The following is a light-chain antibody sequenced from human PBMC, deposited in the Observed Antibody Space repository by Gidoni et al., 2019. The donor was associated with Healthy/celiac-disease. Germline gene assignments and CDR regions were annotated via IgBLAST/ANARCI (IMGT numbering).Light chain of an antibody. J-gene: IGKJ5*01. CDR1: QDISNY. V-gene: IGKV1-33*01. CDR2: DAS. Sequence: DIQMTQSPSSLSASVGDRVTITCQASQDISNYLNWYQQKPGKAPKLLIYDASNLETGVPSRFSGSGSGTDFTFTISRLQPEDIATYYCQHYDNLPPITFGQGTRLEIK. CDR3: QHYDNLPPIT.